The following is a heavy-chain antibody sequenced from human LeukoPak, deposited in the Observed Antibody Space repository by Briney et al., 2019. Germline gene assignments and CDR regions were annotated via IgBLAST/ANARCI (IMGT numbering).Heavy chain of an antibody. V-gene: IGHV1-2*02. CDR2: INPNNGGT. J-gene: IGHJ4*02. D-gene: IGHD5-12*01. CDR3: ARDKYTGYETFDY. Sequence: ASVKVSCKASGYTFTGYYIHWVRQAPGQGLEWMGWINPNNGGTNYAQKFQGRVTMTRDTSISTAYVELNRLTSDDTAVYYCARDKYTGYETFDYWGQGTPVTASS. CDR1: GYTFTGYY.